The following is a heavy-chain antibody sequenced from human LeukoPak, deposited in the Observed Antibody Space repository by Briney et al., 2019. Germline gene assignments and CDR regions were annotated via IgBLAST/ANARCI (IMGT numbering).Heavy chain of an antibody. CDR3: ARAGDFVDADWYFAL. J-gene: IGHJ2*01. CDR1: GGSISSYY. D-gene: IGHD4-17*01. V-gene: IGHV4-39*07. CDR2: IYYSGST. Sequence: SETLSLTCTVSGGSISSYYWGWIRQPPGKGLEWIGSIYYSGSTYYNPSLKSRVTISVDTSKNQFSLKLSSVTAADTAVYYCARAGDFVDADWYFALWGHGTLVTVSS.